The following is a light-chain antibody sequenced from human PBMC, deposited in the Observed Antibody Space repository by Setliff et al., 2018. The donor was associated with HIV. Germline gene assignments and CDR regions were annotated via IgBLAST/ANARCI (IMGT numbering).Light chain of an antibody. CDR2: DVN. V-gene: IGLV2-8*01. J-gene: IGLJ1*01. Sequence: QSALTQPPSASGSPGQSVTISCTGTSSDVGAYNYASWYQQHPGKAPKLMIYDVNKRPSGVPDRFSGSKSGNTASLTVSGLQAEDEADYYCSSYAGNNKGVFGTGTKVTVL. CDR1: SSDVGAYNY. CDR3: SSYAGNNKGV.